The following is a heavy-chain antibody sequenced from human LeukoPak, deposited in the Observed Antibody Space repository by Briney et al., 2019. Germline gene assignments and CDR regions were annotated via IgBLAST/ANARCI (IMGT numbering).Heavy chain of an antibody. D-gene: IGHD3-9*01. V-gene: IGHV3-66*01. Sequence: GSLRLSCVASGLSVSSNYMSWVRQAPGKGLEWVSVIYRDGSSYYAESVKGRFTISRDNSKNTQYIQMNSLRAEDTAVYYCARSFYDILIGYYQYFDYWGQGTLVTVSS. CDR3: ARSFYDILIGYYQYFDY. J-gene: IGHJ4*02. CDR2: IYRDGSS. CDR1: GLSVSSNY.